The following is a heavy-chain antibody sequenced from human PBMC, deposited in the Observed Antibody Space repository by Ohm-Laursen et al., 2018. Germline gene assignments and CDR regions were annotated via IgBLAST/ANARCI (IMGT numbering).Heavy chain of an antibody. Sequence: GSLRLSCAASGATISGYWMHWVRQTPGKGLVWVSRINGDGSRPFYADSVKGRFTISRDNGQNVLYLQITRLRADDTAIYYCARGSSRDYREWGQGTLVTVSS. CDR1: GATISGYW. CDR2: INGDGSRP. V-gene: IGHV3-74*01. J-gene: IGHJ4*02. D-gene: IGHD4-11*01. CDR3: ARGSSRDYRE.